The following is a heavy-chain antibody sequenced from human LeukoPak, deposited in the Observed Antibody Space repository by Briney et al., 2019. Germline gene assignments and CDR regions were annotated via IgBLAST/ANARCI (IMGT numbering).Heavy chain of an antibody. D-gene: IGHD2/OR15-2a*01. Sequence: GWSLRLSYAASGFTVSSNYMSWVRQAPGKGPEWVSAIYTGGSTYYADSVKGRFTISRDNSKNTLYLQMNSLRAEDTAVYHCARFSLTSNFDYWGQGTLVTVSS. CDR3: ARFSLTSNFDY. CDR1: GFTVSSNY. CDR2: IYTGGST. V-gene: IGHV3-53*01. J-gene: IGHJ4*02.